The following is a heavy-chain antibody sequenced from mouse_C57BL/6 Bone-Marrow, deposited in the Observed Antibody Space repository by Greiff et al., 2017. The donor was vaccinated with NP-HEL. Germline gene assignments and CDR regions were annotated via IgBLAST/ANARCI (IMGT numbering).Heavy chain of an antibody. J-gene: IGHJ2*01. CDR1: GFTFSSYG. CDR3: ARGLTTVVAGDFDY. V-gene: IGHV5-6*01. D-gene: IGHD1-1*01. Sequence: EVKLVESGGDLVKPGGSLKLSCAASGFTFSSYGMSWVRQTPDKRLEWVATISSGGSYTYYPDSVKGRFTISRDNAKNTLYLQMSRLKSEDTAMYYCARGLTTVVAGDFDYWGQGTTLTVSS. CDR2: ISSGGSYT.